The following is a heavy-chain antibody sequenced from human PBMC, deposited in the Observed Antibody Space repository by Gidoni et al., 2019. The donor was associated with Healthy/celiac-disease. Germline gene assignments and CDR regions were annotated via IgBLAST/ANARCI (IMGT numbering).Heavy chain of an antibody. Sequence: EVQLVESGGGLVKPGGSLRLSCAASGFTFSSYSMNWVRQAPGKGLEWVSSISSSSSYIYYADSVKGRFTIARDNAKNSLYLQMNSLRAEDTAVYYCARETNDLWSGYYAQTPYYYYYGMDVWGQGTTVTVSS. CDR3: ARETNDLWSGYYAQTPYYYYYGMDV. J-gene: IGHJ6*02. D-gene: IGHD3-3*01. V-gene: IGHV3-21*01. CDR1: GFTFSSYS. CDR2: ISSSSSYI.